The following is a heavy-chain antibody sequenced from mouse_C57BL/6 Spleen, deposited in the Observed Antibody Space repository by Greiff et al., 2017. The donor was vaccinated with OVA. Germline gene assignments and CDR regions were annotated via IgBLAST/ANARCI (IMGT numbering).Heavy chain of an antibody. CDR1: GFTIKDYY. CDR3: ARGGSSGYAAWFAY. CDR2: IDPEDGET. V-gene: IGHV14-2*01. D-gene: IGHD3-2*02. Sequence: EVQLQQSGAELVKPGASVKLSCTASGFTIKDYYMHWVKQRTEQGLEWIGRIDPEDGETKYAPNFQGKATITADTSSNTAYLQLSSLTSEDTAVYYCARGGSSGYAAWFAYWGQGTLVTVSA. J-gene: IGHJ3*01.